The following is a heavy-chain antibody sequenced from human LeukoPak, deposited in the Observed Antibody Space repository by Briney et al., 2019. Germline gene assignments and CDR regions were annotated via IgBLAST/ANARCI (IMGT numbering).Heavy chain of an antibody. CDR3: ARGRGYSYGYVDY. V-gene: IGHV4-34*01. D-gene: IGHD5-18*01. J-gene: IGHJ4*02. CDR2: INHSGST. CDR1: GGSFSGYY. Sequence: PSETLSLTCAVYGGSFSGYYWSWIRQPPGKGLEWIGEINHSGSTNYNPSLKSRVTISVDTSRNQFPLKLSSVTAADTAVYYCARGRGYSYGYVDYWGQGTLVTVSS.